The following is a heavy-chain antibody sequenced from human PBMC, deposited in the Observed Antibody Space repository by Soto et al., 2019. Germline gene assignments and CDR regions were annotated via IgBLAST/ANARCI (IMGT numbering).Heavy chain of an antibody. D-gene: IGHD6-6*01. Sequence: EVQLVESGGGLVQPGGSLRLSCAASGFTFSSYSMNWVRQAPGKGLEWVSYISSCSSTIYYADSVKGRFTISRDNAKNSLYLQMNSLRDEDTAVYYCATMPGVAARPRPGGMDVWGQGTTVTVSS. CDR3: ATMPGVAARPRPGGMDV. CDR1: GFTFSSYS. CDR2: ISSCSSTI. J-gene: IGHJ6*02. V-gene: IGHV3-48*02.